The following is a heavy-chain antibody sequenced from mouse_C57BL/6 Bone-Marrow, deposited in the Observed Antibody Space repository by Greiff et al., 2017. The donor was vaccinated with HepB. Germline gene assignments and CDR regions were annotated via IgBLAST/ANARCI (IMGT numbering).Heavy chain of an antibody. D-gene: IGHD2-4*01. V-gene: IGHV1-81*01. CDR3: ARRGYDYESLWFAY. CDR1: GYTFTSYG. J-gene: IGHJ3*01. CDR2: IYPRSGNT. Sequence: VQRVESGAELARPGASVKLSCKASGYTFTSYGISWVKQRTGQGLEWIGEIYPRSGNTYYNEKFKGKATLTADKSSSTAYMELRSLTSEDSAVYFCARRGYDYESLWFAYWGQGTLVTVSA.